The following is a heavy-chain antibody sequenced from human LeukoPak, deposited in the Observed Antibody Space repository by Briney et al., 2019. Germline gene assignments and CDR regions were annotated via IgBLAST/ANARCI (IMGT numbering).Heavy chain of an antibody. CDR2: ISSSSSYI. J-gene: IGHJ3*02. Sequence: GGSLRLSCAASGFTFSSYSMNWVRQAPGKGREWVSSISSSSSYIYYADSVKGRFTISRDNAKNSLYLQMNSLRAEDTAVYYCARGSLGTMVRGVIIAFDIWGQGTMVTVSS. V-gene: IGHV3-21*01. CDR1: GFTFSSYS. D-gene: IGHD3-10*01. CDR3: ARGSLGTMVRGVIIAFDI.